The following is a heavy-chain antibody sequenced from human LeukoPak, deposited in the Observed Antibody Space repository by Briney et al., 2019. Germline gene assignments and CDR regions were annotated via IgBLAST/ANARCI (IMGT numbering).Heavy chain of an antibody. J-gene: IGHJ4*02. D-gene: IGHD6-19*01. CDR2: TYYRSTWYS. CDR3: ARSRQYNGGWYPDY. V-gene: IGHV6-1*01. CDR1: GDSVSSNSAT. Sequence: QTLSLTCAISGDSVSSNSATWNWIRQSPSRGLGWLGRTYYRSTWYSDYAVSVKSRITVNPDTSQNQFSLQLDSVTPEDTAVYYCARSRQYNGGWYPDYWGQGTLVTVSS.